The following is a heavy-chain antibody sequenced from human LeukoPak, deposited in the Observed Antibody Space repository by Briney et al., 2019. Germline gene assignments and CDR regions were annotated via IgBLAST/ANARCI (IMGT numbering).Heavy chain of an antibody. D-gene: IGHD6-13*01. Sequence: ASVKVSCKASGYTFTSYYMHWVRQAPGQGLEWMGIINPSGGSTSYAQKFQGRVTMTRDTSTSTVYMELSSLRSEDTAVYYCARDGGKGQQLVLWFDPWGQGTLGTGSS. CDR3: ARDGGKGQQLVLWFDP. V-gene: IGHV1-46*01. CDR2: INPSGGST. J-gene: IGHJ5*02. CDR1: GYTFTSYY.